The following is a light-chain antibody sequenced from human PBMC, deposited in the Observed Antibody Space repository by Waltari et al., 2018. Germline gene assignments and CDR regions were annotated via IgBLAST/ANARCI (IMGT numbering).Light chain of an antibody. CDR3: MQALQRPFT. V-gene: IGKV2-28*01. J-gene: IGKJ3*01. CDR2: LAS. Sequence: VVMTQSPLSLSVSPGEPASISCRSSESLHSSGYTYLEWYLQKPGQSHQLLISLASTRASGVPDMFSGSGSDTDFTLKISRVEAEDVGLYYCMQALQRPFTFGPGTKVEIK. CDR1: ESLHSSGYTY.